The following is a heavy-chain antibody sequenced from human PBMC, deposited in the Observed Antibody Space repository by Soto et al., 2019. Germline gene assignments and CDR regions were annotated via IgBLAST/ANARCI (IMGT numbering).Heavy chain of an antibody. D-gene: IGHD6-13*01. CDR3: ACFRVAGRDFDY. Sequence: QVQLQESGPGLVKPSQTLSLTCTVSGGFISSGDYYWSWIRQHPGKGLEWIAYIFYSGNTYYNPSLRSRITISVDTSKNQFSLRLSSVTAADTAVYYCACFRVAGRDFDYWGQGTLVTVSS. V-gene: IGHV4-31*03. CDR2: IFYSGNT. CDR1: GGFISSGDYY. J-gene: IGHJ4*02.